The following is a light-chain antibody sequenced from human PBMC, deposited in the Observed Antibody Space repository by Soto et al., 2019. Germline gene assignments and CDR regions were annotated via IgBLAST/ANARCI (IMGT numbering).Light chain of an antibody. CDR3: QEYGSSTFS. Sequence: EIVLTQSPGTLSLSPGERATLSCRASQSVSSSYLAWYQQKPGQAPRLLIYGASSRATGIPDSFSGSGSGTDFTLAISRLEPEDFAVSYCQEYGSSTFSFGTWTKVDIK. J-gene: IGKJ3*01. V-gene: IGKV3-20*01. CDR2: GAS. CDR1: QSVSSSY.